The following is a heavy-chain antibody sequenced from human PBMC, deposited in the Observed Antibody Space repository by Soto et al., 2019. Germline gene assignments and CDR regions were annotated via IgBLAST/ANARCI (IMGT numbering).Heavy chain of an antibody. D-gene: IGHD1-26*01. J-gene: IGHJ4*02. CDR1: GFTFSSYD. V-gene: IGHV3-13*01. Sequence: GSLRLSCAASGFTFSSYDMHLVRQAPGKGLEWVSGIGTAGDTYYPGSVKGRFTISRENAKNSLYLQMNSLRAGDTAVFYCARGWGATYPPFDYWGQGTLVTVSS. CDR3: ARGWGATYPPFDY. CDR2: IGTAGDT.